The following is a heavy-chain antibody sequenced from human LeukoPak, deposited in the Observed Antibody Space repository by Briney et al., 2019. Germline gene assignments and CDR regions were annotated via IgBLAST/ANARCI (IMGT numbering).Heavy chain of an antibody. D-gene: IGHD4-17*01. J-gene: IGHJ3*02. CDR3: ARDKFLGGDYFRAFDI. CDR1: SGSIDSHY. CDR2: IYYSGGT. V-gene: IGHV4-59*11. Sequence: SSETLSLTCTVSSGSIDSHYWSWIRQPPAKGLEWIGYIYYSGGTDYNPSLKSRVTISLGTSKKQFSLKLRSVTAAVTAVYYCARDKFLGGDYFRAFDIWGQGTMVTVPS.